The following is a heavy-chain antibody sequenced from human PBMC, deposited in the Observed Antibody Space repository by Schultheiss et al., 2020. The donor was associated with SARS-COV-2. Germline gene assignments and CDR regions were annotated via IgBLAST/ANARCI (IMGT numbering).Heavy chain of an antibody. CDR2: ISSSGSTI. Sequence: GESLKISCAASGFTFSDYYMSWIRQAPGKGLEWVSYISSSGSTIYYADSVKGRFTISRDNAKNSLYLQMNSLRAEDTALYYCAKDLAGGDSGSYYWDYYYGMDVWGQGTTVTVSS. J-gene: IGHJ6*02. D-gene: IGHD3-10*01. CDR1: GFTFSDYY. CDR3: AKDLAGGDSGSYYWDYYYGMDV. V-gene: IGHV3-11*01.